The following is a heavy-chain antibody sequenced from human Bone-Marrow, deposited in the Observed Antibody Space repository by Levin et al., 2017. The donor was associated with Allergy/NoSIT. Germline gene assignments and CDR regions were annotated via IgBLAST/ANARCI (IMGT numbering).Heavy chain of an antibody. V-gene: IGHV4-59*08. J-gene: IGHJ4*02. CDR1: GGSISSYY. D-gene: IGHD1-26*01. Sequence: SETLSLTCTVSGGSISSYYWSWIRQPPGKGLEWIGYIYSSGNTNYNPSLKSRVTMSVDTSKNQFSLKLTSVTAADTAVYYCARGGPSGDYFDYWGQGALVTVSS. CDR2: IYSSGNT. CDR3: ARGGPSGDYFDY.